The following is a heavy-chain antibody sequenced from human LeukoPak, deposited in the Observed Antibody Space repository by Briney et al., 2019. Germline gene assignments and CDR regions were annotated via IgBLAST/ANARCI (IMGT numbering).Heavy chain of an antibody. D-gene: IGHD1-26*01. Sequence: PGGSLRLSCAASGFTFNSYAMNWVRQAPGEGLEWVSGISGSGGRTYYADSVKGRFTISRDNSKNTLYLQMNSLRAGDTAVYYCAKATLVGDHYFDYWGQGTLVTVSS. J-gene: IGHJ4*02. CDR3: AKATLVGDHYFDY. CDR2: ISGSGGRT. V-gene: IGHV3-23*01. CDR1: GFTFNSYA.